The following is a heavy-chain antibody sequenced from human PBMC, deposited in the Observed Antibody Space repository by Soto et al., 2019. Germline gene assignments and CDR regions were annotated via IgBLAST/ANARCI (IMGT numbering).Heavy chain of an antibody. CDR3: AKTIRFLEWLLSAGYYYYGMDV. CDR1: GFTFSSSA. Sequence: GGSLRLSCAASGFTFSSSAMSWVRQDPGKGLEWVSATSGSGGSTYYADSVKGRFTIPRDNSKNTLYLQMNSLRAEDTAVYYCAKTIRFLEWLLSAGYYYYGMDVWGQGTTVTVSS. D-gene: IGHD3-3*01. J-gene: IGHJ6*02. V-gene: IGHV3-23*01. CDR2: TSGSGGST.